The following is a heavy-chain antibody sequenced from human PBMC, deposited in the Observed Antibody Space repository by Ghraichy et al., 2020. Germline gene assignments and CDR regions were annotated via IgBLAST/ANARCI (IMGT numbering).Heavy chain of an antibody. V-gene: IGHV3-15*01. CDR1: GFTFSNAW. Sequence: GGSLRLSCAASGFTFSNAWMSWVRQAPGKGLEWVGRIKSKTDGGTTDYAAPVKGRFTISRDDSKNTLYLQMNSLKTEDTAVYYCTTDGRFLEWLLAPAILNWFDPWGQGTLVTVSS. CDR3: TTDGRFLEWLLAPAILNWFDP. J-gene: IGHJ5*02. CDR2: IKSKTDGGTT. D-gene: IGHD3-3*01.